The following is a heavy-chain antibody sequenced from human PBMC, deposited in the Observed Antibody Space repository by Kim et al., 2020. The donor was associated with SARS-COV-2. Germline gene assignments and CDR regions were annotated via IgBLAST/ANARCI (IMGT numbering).Heavy chain of an antibody. J-gene: IGHJ4*02. CDR1: GGSISSSSYY. D-gene: IGHD2-2*01. V-gene: IGHV4-39*01. CDR3: ARRDIVVVPAALGVDY. Sequence: SETLSLTCTVSGGSISSSSYYWGWIRQPPGKGLEWIGSIYYSRSTYYNPSLKSRATISVDTSKNQFSLKQSSVTAADTAVYYCARRDIVVVPAALGVDYWGQGTLVTVSS. CDR2: IYYSRST.